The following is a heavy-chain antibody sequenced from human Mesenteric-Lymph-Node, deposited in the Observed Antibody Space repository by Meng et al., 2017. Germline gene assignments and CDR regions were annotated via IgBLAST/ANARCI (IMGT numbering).Heavy chain of an antibody. CDR3: AKTSDSSGYYFDAFDI. Sequence: GESLRISCAASGFTFSSYAMSWVRQAPGKGLEWVSAISGSGGSTYYADSVKGRFTISRDNSKNTLYLQMNSLRAEDTAVYYCAKTSDSSGYYFDAFDIWGQGTMVTVSS. J-gene: IGHJ3*02. V-gene: IGHV3-23*01. CDR2: ISGSGGST. D-gene: IGHD3-22*01. CDR1: GFTFSSYA.